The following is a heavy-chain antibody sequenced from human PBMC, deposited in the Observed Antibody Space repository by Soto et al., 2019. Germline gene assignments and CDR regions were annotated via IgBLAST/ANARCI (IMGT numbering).Heavy chain of an antibody. D-gene: IGHD7-27*01. CDR3: ATDNWGTDPDWYFDL. CDR1: GYTFTSYA. J-gene: IGHJ2*01. CDR2: INAGNGNT. Sequence: GASVKVFCKASGYTFTSYAMHWVRQAPGQRLEWMGWINAGNGNTEYSQKFQGRVTITRDTSASTAYMELSSLRSEDTAVYYCATDNWGTDPDWYFDLWGRGTLVTVSS. V-gene: IGHV1-3*01.